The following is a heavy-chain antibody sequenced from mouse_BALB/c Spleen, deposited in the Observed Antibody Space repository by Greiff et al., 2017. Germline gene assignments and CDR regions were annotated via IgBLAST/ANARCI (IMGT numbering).Heavy chain of an antibody. CDR2: IYPGDGDT. V-gene: IGHV1-87*01. Sequence: VKLQESGAELARPGASVKLSCKASGYTFTSYWMQWVKQRPGQGLEWIGAIYPGDGDTRYTQKFKGKATLTADKSSSTAYMQLSSLASEDSAVYYCARSSDYDYDWFAYWGQGTLVTVSA. D-gene: IGHD2-4*01. J-gene: IGHJ3*01. CDR3: ARSSDYDYDWFAY. CDR1: GYTFTSYW.